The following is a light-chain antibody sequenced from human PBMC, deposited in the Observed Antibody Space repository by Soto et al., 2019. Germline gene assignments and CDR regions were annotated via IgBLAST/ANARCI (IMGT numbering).Light chain of an antibody. CDR3: QQSYSTPRIT. CDR1: QSISSY. V-gene: IGKV1-39*01. J-gene: IGKJ5*01. CDR2: AAS. Sequence: DIQLTHSPSSLSASVGDRVTLTCLASQSISSYLNWYQQKPGKAPKLLIYAASSLQSGVPSRFSGSGSGTDFTLTISSLQPEDFATYYCQQSYSTPRITFGQGTRLEIK.